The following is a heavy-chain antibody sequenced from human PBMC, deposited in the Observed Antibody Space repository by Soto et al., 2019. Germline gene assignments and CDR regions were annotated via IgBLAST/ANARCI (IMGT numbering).Heavy chain of an antibody. CDR2: IKSKTDGGTT. V-gene: IGHV3-15*07. Sequence: GGSHRLSCTASGFNFRNAWMNWVRQAPGKGLEWVGRIKSKTDGGTTDYAAPVKGRFTISRDDSKNTLYLQMNSLKTEDTAVYYCTTGETYYDFPQPYYYYGMDVWGQGTTVTVSS. CDR3: TTGETYYDFPQPYYYYGMDV. D-gene: IGHD3-3*01. CDR1: GFNFRNAW. J-gene: IGHJ6*02.